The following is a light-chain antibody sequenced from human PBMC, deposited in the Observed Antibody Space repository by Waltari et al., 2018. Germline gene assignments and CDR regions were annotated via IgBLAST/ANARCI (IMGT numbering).Light chain of an antibody. J-gene: IGKJ5*01. V-gene: IGKV4-1*01. Sequence: DIVMNQSPDSLAVSLGERATINCKSSPRVLYSSNNKNYLACHQQKPGQPPKLLIYWASTRESGVPDRFSGSGSGTDFTLTISSLQAEDVAVYYCQQYYSTLPITFGQGTRLEIK. CDR3: QQYYSTLPIT. CDR2: WAS. CDR1: PRVLYSSNNKNY.